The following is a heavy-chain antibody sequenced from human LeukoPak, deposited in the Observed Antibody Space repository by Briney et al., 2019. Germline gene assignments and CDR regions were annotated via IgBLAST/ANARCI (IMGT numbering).Heavy chain of an antibody. J-gene: IGHJ4*02. CDR3: ARASMDYYDSSGYCADY. Sequence: ASVKVSCKASGYTFTGYYMHWVRQAPGQGLEWMGWINPNSGGTNYAQKFQGRVTTTRDTSISTAYMELSRLRSDDTAVYYCARASMDYYDSSGYCADYWGQGTLVTVSS. D-gene: IGHD3-22*01. V-gene: IGHV1-2*02. CDR1: GYTFTGYY. CDR2: INPNSGGT.